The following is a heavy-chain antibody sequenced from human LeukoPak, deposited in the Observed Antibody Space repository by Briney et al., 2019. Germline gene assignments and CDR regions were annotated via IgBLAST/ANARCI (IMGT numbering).Heavy chain of an antibody. Sequence: GGSLRLSCAASGFTFSSYWMHWVRQAPGKGLVWVSRINSDGSSTSYADSVKGRFTISRDNAKNTLYLQMNSLRAEDTAVYYCTLWGIVVVVAAPIDIWGQGTMVTVSS. CDR3: TLWGIVVVVAAPIDI. J-gene: IGHJ3*02. CDR1: GFTFSSYW. D-gene: IGHD2-15*01. CDR2: INSDGSST. V-gene: IGHV3-74*01.